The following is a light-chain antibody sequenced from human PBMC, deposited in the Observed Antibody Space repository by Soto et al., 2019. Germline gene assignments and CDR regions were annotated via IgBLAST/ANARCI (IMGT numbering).Light chain of an antibody. CDR1: SSDVGGYNY. V-gene: IGLV2-14*01. CDR3: SSYTTSNTRQIV. Sequence: QSVLPQPASVSGSPEQSITISCTGTSSDVGGYNYVSWYQQHPGKAPKFMIYDVSNRPSGVSNRFSGSKSGNTASLTISGLQAEDEADYYCSSYTTSNTRQIVFGTGTKVTVL. J-gene: IGLJ1*01. CDR2: DVS.